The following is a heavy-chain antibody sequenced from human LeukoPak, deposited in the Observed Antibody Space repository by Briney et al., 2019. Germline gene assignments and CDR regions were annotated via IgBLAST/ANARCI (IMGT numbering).Heavy chain of an antibody. Sequence: GGSLRLSCAASGFTFSSYAMHWVRQAPGKGLEWVAVISYDGSNKYYADSVKGRFTISRDNSKNTLYLQMNSLRAEDTAVYYCARDLYLRYYDSSGYSDAFDIWGQGTMVTVSS. CDR1: GFTFSSYA. CDR3: ARDLYLRYYDSSGYSDAFDI. J-gene: IGHJ3*02. D-gene: IGHD3-22*01. CDR2: ISYDGSNK. V-gene: IGHV3-30-3*01.